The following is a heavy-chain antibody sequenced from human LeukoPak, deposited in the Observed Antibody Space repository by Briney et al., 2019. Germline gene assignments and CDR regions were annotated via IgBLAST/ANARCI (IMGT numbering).Heavy chain of an antibody. CDR2: IYYGGST. V-gene: IGHV4-38-2*02. J-gene: IGHJ4*02. Sequence: SETLSLTCTVSGYSINSGYYWGWIRQPPGKGLEWIGSIYYGGSTYYNPSLKSRVAISVDTSKNQFSLKLSSVTAADTAVYYCARLQVKVDYWGQGTLVTVSS. D-gene: IGHD4-23*01. CDR1: GYSINSGYY. CDR3: ARLQVKVDY.